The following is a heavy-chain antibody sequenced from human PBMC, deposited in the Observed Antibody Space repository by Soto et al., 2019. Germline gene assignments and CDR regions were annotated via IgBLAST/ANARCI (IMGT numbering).Heavy chain of an antibody. CDR3: TKDTFGDRDS. Sequence: EVHLVESGGGLVQPGGSLRLSCEASEFTFSHYWMHWVRQAPGKGLVWVSRINPDGTRTNYADSVRGRFTISRDNAKNTLYLQMNSLRGEDTAMYYCTKDTFGDRDSWGQGTLVTVSS. D-gene: IGHD4-17*01. V-gene: IGHV3-74*01. J-gene: IGHJ4*02. CDR2: INPDGTRT. CDR1: EFTFSHYW.